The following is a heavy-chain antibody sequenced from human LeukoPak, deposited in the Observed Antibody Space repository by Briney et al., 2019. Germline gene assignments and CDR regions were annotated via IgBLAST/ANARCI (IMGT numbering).Heavy chain of an antibody. V-gene: IGHV1-8*01. CDR3: ARGARVVVPAAPYYFDY. CDR2: MNPNSGNT. D-gene: IGHD2-2*01. CDR1: GYTFTSYD. Sequence: AASVKVSCKASGYTFTSYDINWVRQATGQGLEWMGWMNPNSGNTGYAQKFRGRVTMTRNTSISTAYMELSSLRSEDTAVYYCARGARVVVPAAPYYFDYWGQGTLVTVSS. J-gene: IGHJ4*02.